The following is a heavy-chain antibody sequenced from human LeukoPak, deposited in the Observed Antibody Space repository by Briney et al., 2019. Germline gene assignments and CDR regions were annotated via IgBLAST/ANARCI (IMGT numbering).Heavy chain of an antibody. CDR3: AKDETRYGFRGYYYYMDV. V-gene: IGHV4-59*12. CDR2: IYYSGST. J-gene: IGHJ6*03. CDR1: GGSISSYY. Sequence: PSETLSLTCTVSGGSISSYYWSWIRQPPGKGLEWIGYIYYSGSTNYNPSLKSRVTISVDTSKNQFSLKLSSVTAADTAVYYCAKDETRYGFRGYYYYMDVWGKGTTVTVSS. D-gene: IGHD5-18*01.